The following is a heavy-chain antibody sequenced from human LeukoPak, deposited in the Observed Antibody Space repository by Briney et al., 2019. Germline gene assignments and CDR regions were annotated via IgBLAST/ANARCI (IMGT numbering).Heavy chain of an antibody. J-gene: IGHJ4*02. CDR1: GYTFTGYY. V-gene: IGHV1-2*02. CDR2: INPNSGGT. CDR3: ARVIGSSWTPADY. Sequence: GSSVKVSCKASGYTFTGYYMHWVRQAPGQGLEWMGWINPNSGGTNYAQKFQGRVTMTRDTSISTAYMELSRLRSDDTAVYYCARVIGSSWTPADYWGQGTLVTVSS. D-gene: IGHD6-13*01.